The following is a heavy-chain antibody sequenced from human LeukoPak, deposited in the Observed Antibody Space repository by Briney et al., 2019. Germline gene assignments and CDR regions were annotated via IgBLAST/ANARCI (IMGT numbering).Heavy chain of an antibody. Sequence: GGSLRLSCAASGFTFTSYSMNWVRQAPGKGLEWVSYVSGRSGTISYADSVKGIFTISRDNAKNSLYLLMNSLRDEDTAVYYCARDENYGFDYWGQGTLVTVSS. CDR2: VSGRSGTI. CDR3: ARDENYGFDY. D-gene: IGHD1-7*01. J-gene: IGHJ4*02. V-gene: IGHV3-48*02. CDR1: GFTFTSYS.